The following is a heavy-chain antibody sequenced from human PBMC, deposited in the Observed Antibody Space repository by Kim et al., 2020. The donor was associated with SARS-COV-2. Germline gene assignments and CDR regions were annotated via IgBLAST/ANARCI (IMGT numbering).Heavy chain of an antibody. D-gene: IGHD3-3*02. Sequence: GGSLRLSCAASGFTFSSYSMNWVRQAPGKGLEWVSYISSSSTISYEESVMGRFTTICDNNKNTAHLQLISLREADKAVFYCSTTGHFLVDYWG. CDR3: STTGHFLVDY. CDR2: ISSSSTI. CDR1: GFTFSSYS. J-gene: IGHJ4*01. V-gene: IGHV3-48*02.